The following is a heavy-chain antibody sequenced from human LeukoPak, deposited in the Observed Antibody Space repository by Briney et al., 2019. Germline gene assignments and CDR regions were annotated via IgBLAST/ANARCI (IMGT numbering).Heavy chain of an antibody. Sequence: SGGSLRLSCGVSGFTFTNAWMSWVRQAPGKGQEWVGRIQSKADGGTAEQAAPVKGRFTVSRDDSKNTLYLQMNSLKTDDTAVFHCTTGGHYFGAWGPGTLVTVSS. J-gene: IGHJ4*02. V-gene: IGHV3-15*01. CDR1: GFTFTNAW. CDR3: TTGGHYFGA. CDR2: IQSKADGGTA.